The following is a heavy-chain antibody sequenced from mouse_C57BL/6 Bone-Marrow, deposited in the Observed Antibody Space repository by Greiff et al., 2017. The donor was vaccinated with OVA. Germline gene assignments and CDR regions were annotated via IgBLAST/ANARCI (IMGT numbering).Heavy chain of an antibody. V-gene: IGHV6-6*01. J-gene: IGHJ2*01. CDR3: RTGKDY. CDR1: GFTFSDAW. CDR2: IRNKANNPAT. D-gene: IGHD4-1*01. Sequence: DVMLVESGGGLVQPGGSMKLSCAASGFTFSDAWMDWVRQSPEKGLEWVAEIRNKANNPATYYAVSVKGRFTISSDDAKSSVYLQMNSESAEDTGIYYYRTGKDYWGQGTTLTVSS.